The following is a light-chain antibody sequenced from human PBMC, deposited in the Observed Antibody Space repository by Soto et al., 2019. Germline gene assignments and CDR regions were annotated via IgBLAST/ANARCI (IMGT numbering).Light chain of an antibody. V-gene: IGKV1-5*03. Sequence: DIQMTQSPSTLSGSVGDRVTITCRASQTIRSWLSWYQQNTGKAPKLLIYKASTLKSGVTSRFSGSGSGTEFTLTISSLQPDEVATYYCQHYNSDSESFGQGTKVELK. CDR2: KAS. J-gene: IGKJ1*01. CDR1: QTIRSW. CDR3: QHYNSDSES.